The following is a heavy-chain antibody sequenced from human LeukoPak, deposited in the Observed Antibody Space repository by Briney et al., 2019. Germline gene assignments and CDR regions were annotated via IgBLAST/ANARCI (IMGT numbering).Heavy chain of an antibody. D-gene: IGHD2-15*01. Sequence: GASVKVSCKASGYTFTGYYMHWVRQAPGQGLEWMGWINPNSGGTNYAQKFQGRVTMTRDTPISTAYMELSRLRSDDTAVYYCARGLGYCSGGSCYSILYGMDVWGQGTTVTVSS. CDR3: ARGLGYCSGGSCYSILYGMDV. V-gene: IGHV1-2*02. CDR1: GYTFTGYY. CDR2: INPNSGGT. J-gene: IGHJ6*02.